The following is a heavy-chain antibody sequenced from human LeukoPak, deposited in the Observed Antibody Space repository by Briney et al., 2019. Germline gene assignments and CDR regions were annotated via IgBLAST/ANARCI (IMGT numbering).Heavy chain of an antibody. Sequence: PGGSLRLSCAASGFHVITYYMNWFRQAPGKGLEWASVIYSDFRTYYADSVKGRFIISKDTSKNTLYLQMNNLRADDTAVYYCARDTYYYDSSGYYLMGGFDYWGQGTLVTVSS. V-gene: IGHV3-53*01. J-gene: IGHJ4*02. CDR2: IYSDFRT. D-gene: IGHD3-22*01. CDR1: GFHVITYY. CDR3: ARDTYYYDSSGYYLMGGFDY.